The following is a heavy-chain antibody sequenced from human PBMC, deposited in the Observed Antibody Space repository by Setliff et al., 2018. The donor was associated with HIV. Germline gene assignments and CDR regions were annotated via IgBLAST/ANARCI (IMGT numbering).Heavy chain of an antibody. D-gene: IGHD3-22*01. V-gene: IGHV4-31*03. J-gene: IGHJ3*02. CDR3: VRVSSSGYYGEGAFDI. Sequence: KSSETLSLTCTVSGGSISSGGYYWSWIRQHPGKGLEWIGYIYYIGNTDYNPSLKSRVTISVDTSKNQFSLKLSSVTAADTAVFYCVRVSSSGYYGEGAFDIWGQGTVVTVSS. CDR2: IYYIGNT. CDR1: GGSISSGGYY.